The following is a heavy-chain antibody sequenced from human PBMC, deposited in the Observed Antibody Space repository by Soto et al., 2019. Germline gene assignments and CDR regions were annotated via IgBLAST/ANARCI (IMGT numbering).Heavy chain of an antibody. D-gene: IGHD6-13*01. V-gene: IGHV4-30-2*01. CDR1: GGSISSGGYS. CDR3: ARVAKYSSSRNGFDP. CDR2: IYHSGST. J-gene: IGHJ5*02. Sequence: PSETLSLTCAVSGGSISSGGYSWSWIRQPPGKGLEWIGYIYHSGSTYYNPSLKSRVTISVDRSKNQFSLKLSSVPAADTAVYYCARVAKYSSSRNGFDPWGQGTLVTVSS.